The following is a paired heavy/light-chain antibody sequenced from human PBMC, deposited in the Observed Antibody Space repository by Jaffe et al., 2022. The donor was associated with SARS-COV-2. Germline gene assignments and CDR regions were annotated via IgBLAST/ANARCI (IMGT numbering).Light chain of an antibody. CDR2: KNS. J-gene: IGKJ1*01. V-gene: IGKV2-24*01. Sequence: DIVMTQTPLSSPVTLGQPASISCRSSQSLVHSDGNTYLSWLQQRPGQPPRLLIYKNSNRFSGVPDRFSGSGAGTDFTLKISRVEAEDVGVYYCMQATQFPWTFGQGTKVEIK. CDR3: MQATQFPWT. CDR1: QSLVHSDGNTY.
Heavy chain of an antibody. V-gene: IGHV3-49*03. Sequence: EVQVVESGGGLVQPGRSLRLSCTASGFTFGDYAMSWFRQAPGKGLEWVSFIRSEAHGGTPEHAASVKGRFIISKDDSKSIAYLQMNSLKTEDTAMYYCSRQQLVSWHFDLWGRGTQVTVSS. CDR1: GFTFGDYA. J-gene: IGHJ2*01. CDR3: SRQQLVSWHFDL. D-gene: IGHD6-13*01. CDR2: IRSEAHGGTP.